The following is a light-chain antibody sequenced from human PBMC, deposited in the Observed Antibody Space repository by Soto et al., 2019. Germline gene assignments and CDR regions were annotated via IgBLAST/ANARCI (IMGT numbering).Light chain of an antibody. CDR3: QQYNNWPPRAWT. J-gene: IGKJ1*01. CDR1: QSVSSN. Sequence: EIVMTQSPATLSVSPGERATLSCRASQSVSSNLAWYQQKPGQAPRLLIYGASTRATGIPARFNGSGSGTEFTLTISSLQSEDFAVYYCQQYNNWPPRAWTFGQGTKVEIK. V-gene: IGKV3-15*01. CDR2: GAS.